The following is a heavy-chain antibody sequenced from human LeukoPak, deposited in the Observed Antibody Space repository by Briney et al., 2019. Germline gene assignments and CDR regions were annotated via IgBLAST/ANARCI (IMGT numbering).Heavy chain of an antibody. CDR2: ISNSGNTI. Sequence: GGSLRLSCATSGFTFSRYEMNWVRQAPGKGLEWISYISNSGNTIYYAESVMGRFTISRDNAKNSLYLQMNNLRAEDTAIYYCARTAISRFFDYLPLGDNYFDPWGQGTLVTVSS. V-gene: IGHV3-48*03. CDR1: GFTFSRYE. J-gene: IGHJ5*02. CDR3: ARTAISRFFDYLPLGDNYFDP. D-gene: IGHD3-9*01.